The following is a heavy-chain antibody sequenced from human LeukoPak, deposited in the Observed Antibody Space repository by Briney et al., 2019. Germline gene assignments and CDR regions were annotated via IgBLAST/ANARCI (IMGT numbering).Heavy chain of an antibody. J-gene: IGHJ6*02. D-gene: IGHD3-10*01. CDR3: ASADYGSGSYYNTDYYYGMDV. Sequence: GGSLRLSCAASGFTFSSYEMNWVPQAPGKGLEWVSYISSSGSTIYYADSVRGRFTISRDNAKNSLYLQMNSLRAEDTAVYYCASADYGSGSYYNTDYYYGMDVWGQGTTVTVSS. CDR2: ISSSGSTI. CDR1: GFTFSSYE. V-gene: IGHV3-48*03.